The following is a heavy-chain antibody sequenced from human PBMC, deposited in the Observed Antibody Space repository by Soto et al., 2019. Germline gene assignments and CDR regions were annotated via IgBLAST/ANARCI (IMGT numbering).Heavy chain of an antibody. CDR1: GYTFTSYA. CDR2: INAGNGNT. CDR3: ARDFVSNYYDSSGYSS. D-gene: IGHD3-22*01. J-gene: IGHJ4*02. V-gene: IGHV1-3*01. Sequence: GASVKVCGEASGYTFTSYAIHWVRQAPGERLEWMGWINAGNGNTKYPQKFQGRVTITRDTSASTAYMELSSLRSEDTAVYYCARDFVSNYYDSSGYSSWGQGTLVTVSS.